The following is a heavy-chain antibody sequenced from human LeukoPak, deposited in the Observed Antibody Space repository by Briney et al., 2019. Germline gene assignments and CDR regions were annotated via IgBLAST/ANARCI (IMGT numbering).Heavy chain of an antibody. D-gene: IGHD2-15*01. V-gene: IGHV3-48*01. CDR3: ARKRLDCSGGTCYGDCDY. J-gene: IGHJ4*02. CDR2: ICGRTGTM. Sequence: GGSLRLSCADSGFTFSSYSMNWVRQAPGKGLEWISYICGRTGTMYYAVSGQRQFTIPRDNAENSLYLQLNSLRPEDTALYYCARKRLDCSGGTCYGDCDYWGEGTLVTVSS. CDR1: GFTFSSYS.